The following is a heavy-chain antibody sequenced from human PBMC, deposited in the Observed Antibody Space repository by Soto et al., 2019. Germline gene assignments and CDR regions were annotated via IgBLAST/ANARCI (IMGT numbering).Heavy chain of an antibody. CDR3: ASSLLVGYGLEGESD. D-gene: IGHD5-18*01. J-gene: IGHJ1*01. CDR2: ISAYNGNT. V-gene: IGHV1-18*01. CDR1: GYTFTSYG. Sequence: QVQLVQSGAEVKKPGASVKVSCKASGYTFTSYGISWVRQAPGQGLEWMGWISAYNGNTTYAQKIQGRVTMTTDTSTSTAYVELRSLRSDDTAVYYCASSLLVGYGLEGESDWGQGTLVTVSS.